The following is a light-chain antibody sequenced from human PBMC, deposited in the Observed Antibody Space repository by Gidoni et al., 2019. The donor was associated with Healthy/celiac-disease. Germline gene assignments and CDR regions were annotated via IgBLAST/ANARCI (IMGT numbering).Light chain of an antibody. Sequence: EFVLTQSPGTLSLSPGERATLSCRASQSVSSSYLAWYQQKPGQAPRLLTYGASSRATGIPDRFSGSGSGTDFTLTISRLEPEDFAVYYCQQYGSSPRTFGQGTKVEIK. CDR1: QSVSSSY. CDR3: QQYGSSPRT. J-gene: IGKJ1*01. V-gene: IGKV3-20*01. CDR2: GAS.